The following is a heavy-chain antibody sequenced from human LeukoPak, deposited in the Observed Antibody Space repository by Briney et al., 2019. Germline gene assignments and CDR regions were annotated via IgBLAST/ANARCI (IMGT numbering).Heavy chain of an antibody. CDR3: ASWKYDSSGYYPNYYYYYGMDV. CDR2: IIPILGIA. V-gene: IGHV1-69*04. Sequence: ASVKVSCKASGGTFSSYAISWVRQALGQGLEWMGRIIPILGIANYAQKFQGRVTITADKSTSTAYMELSSLRSEDTAVYYCASWKYDSSGYYPNYYYYYGMDVWGQGTTVTVSS. D-gene: IGHD3-22*01. J-gene: IGHJ6*02. CDR1: GGTFSSYA.